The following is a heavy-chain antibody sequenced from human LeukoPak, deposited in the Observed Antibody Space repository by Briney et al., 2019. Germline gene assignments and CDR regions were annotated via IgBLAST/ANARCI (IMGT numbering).Heavy chain of an antibody. J-gene: IGHJ4*02. CDR2: INSDGSST. CDR1: GFTFSSYW. Sequence: GGSLRLSCAASGFTFSSYWMHWVRQAPGKGLVWVSRINSDGSSTSYADSVKGRFTISRDNAMNTLYLQMNSLRAEDTAVYYCARVEFGELSPYFDYWGQGALVTVSS. V-gene: IGHV3-74*01. CDR3: ARVEFGELSPYFDY. D-gene: IGHD3-10*01.